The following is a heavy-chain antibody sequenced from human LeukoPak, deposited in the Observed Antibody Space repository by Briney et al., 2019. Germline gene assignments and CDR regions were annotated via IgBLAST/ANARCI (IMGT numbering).Heavy chain of an antibody. V-gene: IGHV3-30*03. D-gene: IGHD1-26*01. CDR3: ARVSQLRGSYGNYDY. J-gene: IGHJ4*02. CDR1: GFTFSSYG. Sequence: PGGSLRLSCAASGFTFSSYGMHWVRQAPGKGLEWVAVISYDGSNKYYADSVKGRFTISRDNSKNTLYLQMNSLRAEDTAVYYCARVSQLRGSYGNYDYWGQGTLVTVSS. CDR2: ISYDGSNK.